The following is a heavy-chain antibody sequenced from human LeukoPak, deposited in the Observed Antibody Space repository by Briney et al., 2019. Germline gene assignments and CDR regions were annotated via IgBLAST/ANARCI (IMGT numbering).Heavy chain of an antibody. CDR3: ARDLSDTAMGTTYY. CDR1: GFTFDDYA. V-gene: IGHV3-9*01. J-gene: IGHJ4*02. D-gene: IGHD5-18*01. Sequence: GGSLRLSCAASGFTFDDYAMHWVRQAPGKGLEWVSGISWNSGSIGYADSVKGRFTISRDNAKNSLYLQMNSLRAEDTAVYYCARDLSDTAMGTTYYWGQGTLVTVSS. CDR2: ISWNSGSI.